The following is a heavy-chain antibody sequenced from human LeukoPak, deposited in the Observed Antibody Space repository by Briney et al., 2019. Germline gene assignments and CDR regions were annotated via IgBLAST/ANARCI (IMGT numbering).Heavy chain of an antibody. CDR2: IIPIFGTA. Sequence: SVKVSCKASGYTFTSYYMHWVRQAPGQGLEWMGGIIPIFGTANYAQKFQGRVTITTDESTSTAYMELSSLRSEDTAVYYCARGGTKNGPDAFDIWGQGTMVIVSS. J-gene: IGHJ3*02. CDR3: ARGGTKNGPDAFDI. CDR1: GYTFTSYY. V-gene: IGHV1-69*05. D-gene: IGHD1-26*01.